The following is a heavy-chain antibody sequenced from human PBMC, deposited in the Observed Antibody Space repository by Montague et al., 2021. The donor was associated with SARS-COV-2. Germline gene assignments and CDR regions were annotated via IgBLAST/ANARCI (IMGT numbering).Heavy chain of an antibody. D-gene: IGHD3-10*01. V-gene: IGHV3-13*04. Sequence: SLRLSCAASGFTFISYDMHWVRQATGKGLEWVSAIGTAGDTYYPGSVNGRFTISRENAKNSLYLQMNSLRAGDTAVYYCSRGDITMVQGVITYYYYYGMDVWGQGTTVTVSS. J-gene: IGHJ6*02. CDR3: SRGDITMVQGVITYYYYYGMDV. CDR1: GFTFISYD. CDR2: IGTAGDT.